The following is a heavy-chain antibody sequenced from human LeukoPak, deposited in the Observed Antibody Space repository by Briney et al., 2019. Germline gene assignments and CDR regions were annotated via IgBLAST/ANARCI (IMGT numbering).Heavy chain of an antibody. Sequence: SETLSLTCAVYGGSFSGYYWSWIRQPPGKGLEWIGEINHSGSTNYNPSLKSRVTISVDTSKNQFSLEMSSVTAADTAVYYCARGRGARSSRWYNWFDPWGQGTLVTVSS. CDR1: GGSFSGYY. J-gene: IGHJ5*02. CDR2: INHSGST. CDR3: ARGRGARSSRWYNWFDP. D-gene: IGHD6-13*01. V-gene: IGHV4-34*01.